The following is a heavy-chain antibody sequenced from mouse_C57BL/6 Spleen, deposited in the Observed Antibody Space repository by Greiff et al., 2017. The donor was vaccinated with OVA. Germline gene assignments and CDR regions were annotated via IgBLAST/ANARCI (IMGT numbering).Heavy chain of an antibody. J-gene: IGHJ2*01. CDR3: ARWGGSSYPFDD. V-gene: IGHV1-55*01. CDR1: GYTFTSYW. CDR2: IYPGSGST. Sequence: QVQLQQPGAELVKPGASVKMSCKASGYTFTSYWITWVKQRPGQGLEWIGDIYPGSGSTNYNEKFKSKATLTVDTSSSTAYMQLSSLTSEDSAVYYCARWGGSSYPFDDWGQGTTLTVSS. D-gene: IGHD1-1*01.